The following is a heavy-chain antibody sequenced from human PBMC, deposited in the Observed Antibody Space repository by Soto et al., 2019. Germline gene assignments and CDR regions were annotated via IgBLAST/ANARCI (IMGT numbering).Heavy chain of an antibody. V-gene: IGHV1-69*04. CDR2: IIPILGIA. Sequence: ASVKVSCKASGGTFSSYTISWVRQAPGQGLEWMGRIIPILGIANYAQKFQGRVTITADKSTSTAYMELSSLRSEDTAVYYCARDLKGHSRIQLAYYYYYMDVWGKGTTVTVSS. CDR1: GGTFSSYT. CDR3: ARDLKGHSRIQLAYYYYYMDV. J-gene: IGHJ6*03. D-gene: IGHD5-18*01.